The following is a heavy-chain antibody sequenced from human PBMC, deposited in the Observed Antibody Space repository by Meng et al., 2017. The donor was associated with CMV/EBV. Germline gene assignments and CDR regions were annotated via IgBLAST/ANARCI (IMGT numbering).Heavy chain of an antibody. J-gene: IGHJ3*02. CDR3: AREVYEALFASPGDAFDI. CDR2: IEGGGSEK. CDR1: GFTFSGYW. V-gene: IGHV3-7*01. Sequence: GGSLRLSCAASGFTFSGYWMNWVRQAPGRGLEWVANIEGGGSEKSCVDSVKGRFTISRDNAKNSLYLQMNSLRAEDTAVYYCAREVYEALFASPGDAFDIWGQGTMVTVSS. D-gene: IGHD3-3*01.